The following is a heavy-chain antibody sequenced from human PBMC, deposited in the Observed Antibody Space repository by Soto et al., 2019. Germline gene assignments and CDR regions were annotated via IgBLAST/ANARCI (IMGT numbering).Heavy chain of an antibody. V-gene: IGHV1-8*01. CDR1: GYTFTSYD. J-gene: IGHJ6*02. CDR2: MNPNCGNA. CDR3: ARKEITMVRGVIILYYYGMDV. Sequence: GASVKVSCKASGYTFTSYDINWVRQATGQGLEWMGWMNPNCGNAGYAQKFQGRVTITADESTSTAYMELSSLRSEDTAVYYCARKEITMVRGVIILYYYGMDVWGQGTTVTVSS. D-gene: IGHD3-10*01.